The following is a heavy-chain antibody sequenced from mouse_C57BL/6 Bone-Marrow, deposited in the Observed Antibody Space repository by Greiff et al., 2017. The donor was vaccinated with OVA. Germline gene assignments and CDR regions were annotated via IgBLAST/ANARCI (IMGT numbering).Heavy chain of an antibody. CDR3: ARHDYYGRGAMDY. CDR2: ISGGGGNT. Sequence: EVKVVESGGGLVKPGGSLKLSCAASGFTFSSYTMSWVRQTPEKRLEWVATISGGGGNTYYPDSVKGRFTISRDNAKNTLYLQMSSLRSEDTALYYCARHDYYGRGAMDYWGQGTSVTVSS. J-gene: IGHJ4*01. CDR1: GFTFSSYT. D-gene: IGHD1-1*01. V-gene: IGHV5-9*01.